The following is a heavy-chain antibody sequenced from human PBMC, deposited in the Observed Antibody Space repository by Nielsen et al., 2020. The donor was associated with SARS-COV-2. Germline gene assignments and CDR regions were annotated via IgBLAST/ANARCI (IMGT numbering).Heavy chain of an antibody. CDR2: INSDGSSI. J-gene: IGHJ4*02. D-gene: IGHD3-16*01. Sequence: GESLKISCAASGFTFSRYWMHWVRQAPGKGLVWVSRINSDGSSISYADSVKGRFTLSRNNAKNTLYLQMNSLRAEDTAVYYCASAPWGTTIDYWGQGTLVTVSS. V-gene: IGHV3-74*01. CDR3: ASAPWGTTIDY. CDR1: GFTFSRYW.